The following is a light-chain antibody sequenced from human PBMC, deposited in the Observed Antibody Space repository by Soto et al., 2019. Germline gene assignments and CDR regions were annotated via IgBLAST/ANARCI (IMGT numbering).Light chain of an antibody. Sequence: DIVMTQSPDSLAVSLGERATINCKSSQSVLYSSSNKNYLAWYQQKPGQPPKLPIYWASTRESGDPDRFSGSGSGTDFTLTISSLQAEDVAVYYCQQYYTTLFTFGPGTKVDI. V-gene: IGKV4-1*01. CDR1: QSVLYSSSNKNY. CDR2: WAS. J-gene: IGKJ3*01. CDR3: QQYYTTLFT.